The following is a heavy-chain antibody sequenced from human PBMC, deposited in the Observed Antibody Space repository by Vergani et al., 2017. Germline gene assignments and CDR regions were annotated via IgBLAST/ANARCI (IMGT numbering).Heavy chain of an antibody. Sequence: EVQLVESGGGLVKPGGSLRLSCAASGFSFSSYSMNWVRQAPGKGLEWVASISGSSSYVFYRDSVEGRFTITRDNAKKSVYLQMYSLRAEDTAMYFCARGLWDCTHIRCSPPSYWGQGTQVTVSS. V-gene: IGHV3-21*02. D-gene: IGHD2-8*01. CDR2: ISGSSSYV. CDR3: ARGLWDCTHIRCSPPSY. J-gene: IGHJ4*02. CDR1: GFSFSSYS.